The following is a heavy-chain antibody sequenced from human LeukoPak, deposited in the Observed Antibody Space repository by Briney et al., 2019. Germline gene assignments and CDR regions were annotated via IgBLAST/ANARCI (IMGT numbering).Heavy chain of an antibody. D-gene: IGHD5-12*01. CDR1: EFSFSSYS. V-gene: IGHV3-21*01. CDR2: ISSSSSWI. CDR3: ARDYSGWSLDP. J-gene: IGHJ5*02. Sequence: GGSLRLSCAASEFSFSSYSMNWVRQAPGKGLEWVSSISSSSSWIFYADSVKGRFTISRDNAKNSLYLQMNSLRAEDTAVYYCARDYSGWSLDPWGQGTLVTVSS.